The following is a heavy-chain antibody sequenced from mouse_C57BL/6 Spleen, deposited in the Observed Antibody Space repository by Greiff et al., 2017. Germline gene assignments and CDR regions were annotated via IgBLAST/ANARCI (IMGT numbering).Heavy chain of an antibody. V-gene: IGHV1-76*01. Sequence: QVQLQQSGAELVRPGASVKLSCKASGYPFTDYYINWVKQRPGQGLEWIARIYPGSGNPYYNEMFTGKATLTAENSSRPAYMQLSSLTSEDSADDVCARWYSNSFYAMDYWGQGTAVTVSS. CDR1: GYPFTDYY. CDR3: ARWYSNSFYAMDY. D-gene: IGHD2-5*01. J-gene: IGHJ4*01. CDR2: IYPGSGNP.